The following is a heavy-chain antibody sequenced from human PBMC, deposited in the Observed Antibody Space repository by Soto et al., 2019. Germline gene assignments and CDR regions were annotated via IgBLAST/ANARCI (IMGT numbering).Heavy chain of an antibody. CDR3: ARPATVSAPIGNYYHGLDV. D-gene: IGHD2-2*01. J-gene: IGHJ6*02. CDR2: ISSSSSYI. CDR1: GFTFSSYS. V-gene: IGHV3-21*01. Sequence: GGSLRLSCAASGFTFSSYSMNWVRQAPGKGLEWVSSISSSSSYIYYADSVKGRFTISRDNAKNSLYLQMNSLRAEDTAVYYCARPATVSAPIGNYYHGLDVWGQGTKVTVSS.